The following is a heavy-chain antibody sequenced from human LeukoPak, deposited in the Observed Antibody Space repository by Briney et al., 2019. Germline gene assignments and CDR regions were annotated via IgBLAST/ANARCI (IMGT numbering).Heavy chain of an antibody. CDR2: TNPNSGGT. J-gene: IGHJ4*02. D-gene: IGHD1-26*01. V-gene: IGHV1-2*06. CDR3: ARSSPYSGNDY. CDR1: GYTFTGYY. Sequence: GASVKVSCKASGYTFTGYYMHWVRQAPGQGLEWMGRTNPNSGGTNYAQKFQGRVTMTRDTSISTAYMELSRLRSDDTAVYYCARSSPYSGNDYWGQGTLVTVSS.